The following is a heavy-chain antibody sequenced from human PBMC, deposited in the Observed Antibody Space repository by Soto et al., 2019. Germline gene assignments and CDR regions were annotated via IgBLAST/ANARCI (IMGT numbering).Heavy chain of an antibody. V-gene: IGHV3-33*01. CDR2: IYYDGSNK. CDR1: GFTFSSYA. J-gene: IGHJ4*02. D-gene: IGHD2-15*01. CDR3: ARPYCSGGICYYYFDY. Sequence: GGSLRLSCAASGFTFSSYAMHWVRQAPGKGLEWVAVIYYDGSNKYYVDSVKGRSTISRDNSKNTLYLQMNSLRAEDTAVYYCARPYCSGGICYYYFDYWGQGTLVTVS.